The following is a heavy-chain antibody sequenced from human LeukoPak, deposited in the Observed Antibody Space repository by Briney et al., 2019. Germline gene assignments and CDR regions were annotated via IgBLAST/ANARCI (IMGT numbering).Heavy chain of an antibody. CDR1: GFGFGYYH. D-gene: IGHD3-22*01. CDR3: ARFVSSGPL. V-gene: IGHV3-64*02. Sequence: GGSLRLSCAASGFGFGYYHLHWVRQAPGKGLECVAAISSSGRNTYYADSVKGRFTISRDNSINTLYLQMGSLKPEDMAVYYCARFVSSGPLWGQGTMVTVSS. CDR2: ISSSGRNT. J-gene: IGHJ3*01.